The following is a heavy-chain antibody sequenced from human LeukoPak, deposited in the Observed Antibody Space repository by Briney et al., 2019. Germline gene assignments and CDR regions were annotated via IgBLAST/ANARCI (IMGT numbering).Heavy chain of an antibody. V-gene: IGHV3-7*01. J-gene: IGHJ4*02. D-gene: IGHD3-3*01. CDR1: GFTFSSYW. CDR2: IKQDGSEK. CDR3: ARGDYYDFWSGYYTQLMSYYFDY. Sequence: GGSLRLSCAASGFTFSSYWMSWVRQAPGKGLEWVANIKQDGSEKYYVDSVKGRFTISRDNAKNSLYLQMNSLRAEDTAVYYCARGDYYDFWSGYYTQLMSYYFDYWGQGTLVTVSS.